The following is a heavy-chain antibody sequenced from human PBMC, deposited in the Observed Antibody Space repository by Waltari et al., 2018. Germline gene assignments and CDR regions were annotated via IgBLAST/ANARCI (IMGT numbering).Heavy chain of an antibody. J-gene: IGHJ6*02. Sequence: EVQLVESGGGLVQPGGSLRLSCVASGFPFRDPSLAWARQAPGKGLEWVGRIRNKVNSHTTEYAASVKGRFTISRDDSKNSLYLQMNSLKTEDTAMYYCVRKGAVTSYYYSLDVWGQGTTVTVSS. V-gene: IGHV3-72*01. D-gene: IGHD4-4*01. CDR3: VRKGAVTSYYYSLDV. CDR1: GFPFRDPS. CDR2: IRNKVNSHTT.